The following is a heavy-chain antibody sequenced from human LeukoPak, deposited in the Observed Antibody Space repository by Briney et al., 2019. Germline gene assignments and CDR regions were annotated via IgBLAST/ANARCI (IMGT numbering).Heavy chain of an antibody. Sequence: SETLSLTCTVSGGSISSYYWSWIRQPPGKGLEWIGYIYYSGSTNYNPSLKSRVTMSIDTSKNQFSLKLSSVTAADTAVYYCARDTYYYDSSGYNDAFDIWGQGTMVTVSS. D-gene: IGHD3-22*01. CDR3: ARDTYYYDSSGYNDAFDI. V-gene: IGHV4-59*12. J-gene: IGHJ3*02. CDR2: IYYSGST. CDR1: GGSISSYY.